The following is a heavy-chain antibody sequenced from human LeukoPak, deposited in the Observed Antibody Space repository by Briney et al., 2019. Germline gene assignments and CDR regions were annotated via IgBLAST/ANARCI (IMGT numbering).Heavy chain of an antibody. V-gene: IGHV6-1*01. J-gene: IGHJ4*02. CDR1: GDSVSSNSGA. CDR2: TYYRSKWYN. D-gene: IGHD5-24*01. Sequence: SQTLSLTCAISGDSVSSNSGAWNWIRQSPSRGLEWLGRTYYRSKWYNDYAVSVKSRITINPDTSKNQFSLQLNSVTPEDTAVYYCARQQNYRPYSGFDYWGQGTLVTVSS. CDR3: ARQQNYRPYSGFDY.